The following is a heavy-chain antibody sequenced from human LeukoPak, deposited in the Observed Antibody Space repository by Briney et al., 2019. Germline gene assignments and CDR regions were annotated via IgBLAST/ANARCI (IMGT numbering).Heavy chain of an antibody. CDR3: ARDGWLGDAFAI. CDR1: GFTFSNYA. Sequence: GGSLRLSCAASGFTFSNYAMHWVRQAPGKGLEWVADISYGGSYEDYADSVKGRFTISRENSKNTLYLQRNSLRAEDTAVYYCARDGWLGDAFAICGQGTMVTVSS. V-gene: IGHV3-30*14. D-gene: IGHD6-19*01. CDR2: ISYGGSYE. J-gene: IGHJ3*02.